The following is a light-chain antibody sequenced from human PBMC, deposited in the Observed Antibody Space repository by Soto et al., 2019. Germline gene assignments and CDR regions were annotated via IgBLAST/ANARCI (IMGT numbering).Light chain of an antibody. CDR1: QSLSSSY. CDR2: DAS. V-gene: IGKV3D-20*01. CDR3: QQYGSSPLT. Sequence: EIVVTQSPATLSLSPGERATLSCGASQSLSSSYLAWYQQKPGLAPRLLIYDASSRATGIPDRFSGSGSGTDFTLTISRLEPEDFAVYYCQQYGSSPLTFGGGTKVEI. J-gene: IGKJ4*01.